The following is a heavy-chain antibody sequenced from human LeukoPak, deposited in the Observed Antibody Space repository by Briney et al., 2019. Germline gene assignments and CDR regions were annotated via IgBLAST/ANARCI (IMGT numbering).Heavy chain of an antibody. CDR2: INHSGST. J-gene: IGHJ4*02. D-gene: IGHD6-6*01. CDR1: GYSISSSNW. V-gene: IGHV4-4*02. Sequence: PSETLSLTCAVSGYSISSSNWWGWIRQPPGKGLEWIGEINHSGSTNYNPSLKSRVTISVDTSKNQFSLKLSSVTAADTAVYYCARTSSALPDYWGQGTLVTVSS. CDR3: ARTSSALPDY.